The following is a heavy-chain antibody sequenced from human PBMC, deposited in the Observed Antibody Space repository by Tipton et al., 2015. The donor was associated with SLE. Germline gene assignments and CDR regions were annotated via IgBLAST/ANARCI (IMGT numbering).Heavy chain of an antibody. V-gene: IGHV3-21*01. CDR3: AGGGGPAFNI. J-gene: IGHJ3*02. CDR1: RFTFSSYS. Sequence: GSLRLSCAASRFTFSSYSMSWVRQAPGKGLEWVSSINSDPNYIYYADSVKGRFTISRDNAKNSLYLQLNSLSADDTAVYYCAGGGGPAFNIWGQGTMVTVSS. D-gene: IGHD3-16*01. CDR2: INSDPNYI.